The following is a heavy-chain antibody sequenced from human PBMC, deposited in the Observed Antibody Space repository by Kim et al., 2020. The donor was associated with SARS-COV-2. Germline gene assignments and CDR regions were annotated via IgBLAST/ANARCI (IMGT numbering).Heavy chain of an antibody. Sequence: SETLSLTCTVSGGSISSYYWSWIRQPPGKGLEWIGYIYYSGSTNYNPSLKSRVTISVDTSKNQFSLKLSSVTAADTAVYYCVREGWDYIGNWFDPWGQGTLVTVSS. D-gene: IGHD4-4*01. CDR1: GGSISSYY. CDR3: VREGWDYIGNWFDP. V-gene: IGHV4-59*01. J-gene: IGHJ5*02. CDR2: IYYSGST.